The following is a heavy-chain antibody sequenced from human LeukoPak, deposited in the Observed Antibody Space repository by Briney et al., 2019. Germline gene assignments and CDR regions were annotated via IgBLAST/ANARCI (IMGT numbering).Heavy chain of an antibody. CDR1: GFTFSNAW. CDR3: TTDQRDYYDSSGYNRE. V-gene: IGHV3-15*01. D-gene: IGHD3-22*01. Sequence: GGSRRLSCAAPGFTFSNAWMSWVRQAPGKGREWVGGIKRKTDGGTTDYAAPVKGRFTSSRDDSKNTLYLQMNSLKTEDTAVYYCTTDQRDYYDSSGYNREWGQGTLVTVSS. J-gene: IGHJ4*02. CDR2: IKRKTDGGTT.